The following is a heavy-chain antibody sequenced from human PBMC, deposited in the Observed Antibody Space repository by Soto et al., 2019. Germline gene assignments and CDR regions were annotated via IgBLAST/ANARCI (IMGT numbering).Heavy chain of an antibody. Sequence: SETLSLTCAVYGGSFSCYYWTWIRQPPGTGLEWIGEIHHTGSTKYNPSLKSRVTLSVDKSKNQFSLKLNSVTAADTAVFYCATLSATIAPFSFYFDSWGQGTRVTVSS. J-gene: IGHJ4*02. D-gene: IGHD3-3*01. CDR1: GGSFSCYY. CDR2: IHHTGST. CDR3: ATLSATIAPFSFYFDS. V-gene: IGHV4-34*01.